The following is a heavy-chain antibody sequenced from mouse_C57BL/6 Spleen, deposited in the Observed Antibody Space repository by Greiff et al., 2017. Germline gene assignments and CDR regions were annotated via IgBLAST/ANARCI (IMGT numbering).Heavy chain of an antibody. J-gene: IGHJ3*01. D-gene: IGHD2-1*01. V-gene: IGHV1-62-2*01. CDR1: GYTFTEYT. Sequence: VQLQQSGAELVKPGASVKLSCKASGYTFTEYTIHWVKQRSGQGLEWIGWFDPGSGSIKYNEKFKDKATLTADKSSSTVYMELSGFTSEDSAVYFCAIHEDRGNSAWFAYWGQGTLVTVSA. CDR3: AIHEDRGNSAWFAY. CDR2: FDPGSGSI.